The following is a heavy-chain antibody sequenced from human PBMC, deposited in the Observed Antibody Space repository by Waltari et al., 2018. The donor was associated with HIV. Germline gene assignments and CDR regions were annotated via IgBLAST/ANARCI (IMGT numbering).Heavy chain of an antibody. J-gene: IGHJ6*02. D-gene: IGHD6-6*01. CDR3: ARGGSSPYYFAMDV. Sequence: QAQLVQSGAEVKKPGASVKVSCKASGYTFNNYVIHWVRQAPGQRPEWMGWSNSGNGDSKYPQDFQGRVTITRDTSASTVYMELSSLRSEDTGVYYCARGGSSPYYFAMDVWGQGTTVTVSS. V-gene: IGHV1-3*02. CDR2: SNSGNGDS. CDR1: GYTFNNYV.